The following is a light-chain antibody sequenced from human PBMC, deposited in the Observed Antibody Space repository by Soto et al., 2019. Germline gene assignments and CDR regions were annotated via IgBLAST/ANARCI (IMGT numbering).Light chain of an antibody. CDR2: SAS. Sequence: EIVMTQSPATLSLSPGQRATLSCRASQSVSSKLAWYQQRPGQAPRLLIYSASTRATGIPARFSGSGSGTEFTLTISSLQPEDFAVYYCHQYNHWLTWTFGQGTKVEIK. J-gene: IGKJ1*01. V-gene: IGKV3-15*01. CDR3: HQYNHWLTWT. CDR1: QSVSSK.